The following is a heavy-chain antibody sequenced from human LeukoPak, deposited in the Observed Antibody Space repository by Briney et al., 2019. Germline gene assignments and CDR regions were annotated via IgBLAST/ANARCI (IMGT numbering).Heavy chain of an antibody. D-gene: IGHD5-12*01. CDR2: IIPIFGTA. V-gene: IGHV1-69*05. CDR1: GGTFSRYA. Sequence: SVKVSCKASGGTFSRYAISWVRQAPGQGLEWMGGIIPIFGTANYAQKFQGRVTITTDESTSTAYMELSSLRSEDTAVYYCARSRIFGSGYDYTGYYFDYWGQGTLVTVSS. CDR3: ARSRIFGSGYDYTGYYFDY. J-gene: IGHJ4*02.